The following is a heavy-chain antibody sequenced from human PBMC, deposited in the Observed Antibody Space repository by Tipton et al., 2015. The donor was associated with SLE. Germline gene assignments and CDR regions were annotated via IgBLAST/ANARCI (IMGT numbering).Heavy chain of an antibody. V-gene: IGHV4-59*01. CDR3: ARYKVTGAAFDI. CDR2: IYYSGST. J-gene: IGHJ3*02. Sequence: LRLSCTVSGGSISSYYWSWVRQPPGKGLEWIGYIYYSGSTNYNPSLKSRVTISVDTSKNQFSLKLSSVTAADTAVYYCARYKVTGAAFDIWGQGTMVTVSS. D-gene: IGHD1-14*01. CDR1: GGSISSYY.